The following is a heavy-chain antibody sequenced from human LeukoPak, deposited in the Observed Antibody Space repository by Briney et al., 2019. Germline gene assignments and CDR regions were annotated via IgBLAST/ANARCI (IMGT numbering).Heavy chain of an antibody. CDR3: ARSLYDYVWGSYSYFDY. J-gene: IGHJ4*02. CDR2: IYYSGST. CDR1: GGSISSYY. Sequence: SETPSLTCTVSGGSISSYYWSWIRQPPGKGLEWIGYIYYSGSTNYNPSLKSRVTISVDTSKNQFSLKLSSVTAADTAVYYCARSLYDYVWGSYSYFDYWGQGTLVTVSS. V-gene: IGHV4-59*01. D-gene: IGHD3-16*01.